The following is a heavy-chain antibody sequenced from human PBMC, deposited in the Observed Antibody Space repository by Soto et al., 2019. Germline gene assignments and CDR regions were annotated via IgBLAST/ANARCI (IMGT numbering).Heavy chain of an antibody. CDR1: GYAFTNYG. J-gene: IGHJ5*02. D-gene: IGHD1-1*01. V-gene: IGHV1-18*04. CDR3: VRDWQLSP. Sequence: QVQLVQSGDEVKKPGASVKVSCKASGYAFTNYGISWVRQAPGQGLRWMGWISGHNGNTLYAHNLRGRVTMTIDTSTSTAYMELRSLRFDDTAMYYCVRDWQLSPWGQGTLVTVSS. CDR2: ISGHNGNT.